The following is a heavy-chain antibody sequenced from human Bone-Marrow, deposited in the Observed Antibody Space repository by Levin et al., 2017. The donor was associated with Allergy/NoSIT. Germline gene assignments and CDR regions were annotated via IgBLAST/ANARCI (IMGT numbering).Heavy chain of an antibody. CDR3: ARGPLIPATKRGAFDI. CDR1: GYSLSTSGMC. J-gene: IGHJ3*02. CDR2: IDWDDDK. V-gene: IGHV2-70*01. Sequence: SVSGPTLVKPTETLTLTCTFSGYSLSTSGMCVSWIRQPPGKALEWLALIDWDDDKHYSTSLKTRLTISKDTSKNQVVLTMTNMDPVDTATYYCARGPLIPATKRGAFDIWGLGTMVTVSS. D-gene: IGHD1-20*01.